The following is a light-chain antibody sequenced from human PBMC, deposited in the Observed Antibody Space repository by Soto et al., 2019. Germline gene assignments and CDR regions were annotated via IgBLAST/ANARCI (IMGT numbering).Light chain of an antibody. CDR1: QSVSINY. V-gene: IGKV3-20*01. CDR3: QQYFSSRT. Sequence: EIVLTQSPGTLSLSPGERATLSCRASQSVSINYLAWYQQKPGQAPRLLIYATSSRATGIPDRFTGSGSGTDFTLTISRLEPEDFAVYYCQQYFSSRTFGQGTKVEFK. CDR2: ATS. J-gene: IGKJ1*01.